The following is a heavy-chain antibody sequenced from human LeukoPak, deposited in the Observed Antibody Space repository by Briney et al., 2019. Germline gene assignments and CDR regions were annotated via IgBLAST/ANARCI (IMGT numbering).Heavy chain of an antibody. D-gene: IGHD4-23*01. CDR3: ARGWLAETTVVTPYNY. CDR1: GGTFSSYD. CDR2: ITPIFGTA. Sequence: SVKVSCKASGGTFSSYDISWVRQTPGQGLEWMGGITPIFGTAKYAQKFQGRVTITAVGSMSTAYMELSSLRSEDTAVYYCARGWLAETTVVTPYNYWGQGTLVTVSS. J-gene: IGHJ4*02. V-gene: IGHV1-69*13.